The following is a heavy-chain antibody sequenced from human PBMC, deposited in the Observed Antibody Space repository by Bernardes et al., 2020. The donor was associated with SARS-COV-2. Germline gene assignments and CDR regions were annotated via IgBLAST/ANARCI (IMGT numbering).Heavy chain of an antibody. CDR1: GFTFSSYW. V-gene: IGHV3-74*01. CDR2: INSDGSST. J-gene: IGHJ6*02. Sequence: GGSLRLSCAASGFTFSSYWMHWVRQAPGKGLVWVSRINSDGSSTSYADSVKGRFTISRDNAKNTLYLQMNSLRAEDTAVYNCAREGSGWYRYYYYYGMDVWGQGTTVTVSS. D-gene: IGHD6-19*01. CDR3: AREGSGWYRYYYYYGMDV.